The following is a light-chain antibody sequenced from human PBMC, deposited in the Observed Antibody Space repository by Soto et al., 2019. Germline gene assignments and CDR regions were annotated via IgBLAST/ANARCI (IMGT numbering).Light chain of an antibody. CDR1: DTDVGQDKS. CDR3: VSYTDTDTLV. V-gene: IGLV2-14*01. Sequence: QSALTQPASVSGSRGQSIIISCVGRDTDVGQDKSVSWYQQGPGQAPKLLIFEVTNRPSGVSKRFSGSRSGNTASLTISGLQPDDEVDYFCVSYTDTDTLVFGTGTKVTVL. CDR2: EVT. J-gene: IGLJ1*01.